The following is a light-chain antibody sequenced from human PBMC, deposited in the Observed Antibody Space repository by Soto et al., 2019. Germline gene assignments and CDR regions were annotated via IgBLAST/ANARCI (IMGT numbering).Light chain of an antibody. J-gene: IGLJ1*01. CDR3: SSYTSSSTL. CDR1: SSDVGGYNY. V-gene: IGLV2-14*01. Sequence: QLVLTQPASVSGSPGQSITISCTGTSSDVGGYNYVSWYQQHPSKAPKLMIYAVTDRPSGVSSRFSGSKSGNTASLTISGLQAEDEADYYCSSYTSSSTLFGTGTKVTVL. CDR2: AVT.